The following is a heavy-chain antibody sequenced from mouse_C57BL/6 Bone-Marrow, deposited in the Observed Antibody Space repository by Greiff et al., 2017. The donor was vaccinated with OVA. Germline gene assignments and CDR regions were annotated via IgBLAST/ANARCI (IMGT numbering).Heavy chain of an antibody. CDR3: ARNIYDGYYDYYAMDY. D-gene: IGHD2-3*01. CDR2: IWSGGST. V-gene: IGHV2-2*01. CDR1: GFSLTSYG. J-gene: IGHJ4*01. Sequence: QVQLQQSGPGLVQPSQSLSITCTVSGFSLTSYGVHWVRQSPGKGLEWLGVIWSGGSTDYNAAFISRLSISKDNSKSQVFFKMNSLQADDTAIYYCARNIYDGYYDYYAMDYWGQGTSVTVSS.